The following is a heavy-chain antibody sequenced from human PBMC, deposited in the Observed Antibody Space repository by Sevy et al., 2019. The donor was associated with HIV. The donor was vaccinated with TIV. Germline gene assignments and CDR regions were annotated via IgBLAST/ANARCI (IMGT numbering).Heavy chain of an antibody. CDR3: AKGDSSSWYGTLYYYYYGMDV. D-gene: IGHD6-13*01. CDR2: ISWNSGSI. Sequence: GGSLRLSCAASGFTFDDYAMHWVRQAPGKGLEWVSGISWNSGSIGYADSVKGRFTISRDNAKNSLYLRMNSLRAEDTALYYCAKGDSSSWYGTLYYYYYGMDVWGQGTTVTVSS. CDR1: GFTFDDYA. V-gene: IGHV3-9*01. J-gene: IGHJ6*02.